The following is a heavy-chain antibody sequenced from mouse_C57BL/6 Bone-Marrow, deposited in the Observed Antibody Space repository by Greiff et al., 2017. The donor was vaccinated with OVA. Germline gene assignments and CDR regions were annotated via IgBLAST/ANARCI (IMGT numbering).Heavy chain of an antibody. V-gene: IGHV1-76*01. CDR3: ARSNPHDGYYGAWFAY. D-gene: IGHD2-3*01. J-gene: IGHJ3*01. Sequence: QVHVKQSGAELVRPGASVKLSCKASGYTFTDYYINWVKQRPGQGLEWIARIYPGSGNTYYNEKFKGKATLPAEKSSSTAYMQLSSLTSEDSAGYFCARSNPHDGYYGAWFAYWGQGTLVTVSA. CDR2: IYPGSGNT. CDR1: GYTFTDYY.